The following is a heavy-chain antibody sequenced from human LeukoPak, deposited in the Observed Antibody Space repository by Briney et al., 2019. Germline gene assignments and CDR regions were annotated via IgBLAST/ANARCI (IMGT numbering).Heavy chain of an antibody. J-gene: IGHJ3*02. D-gene: IGHD3-10*01. CDR3: ARARFYGSGSPPDAFDI. V-gene: IGHV5-51*01. CDR2: IYPADSDS. CDR1: GYSFRNYW. Sequence: GESLKISCKGSGYSFRNYWIGWVRQMPGKGLEWTGIIYPADSDSKYSPSLQGQVTMSADQAISTAHLQWRSLQAPDTAMYFCARARFYGSGSPPDAFDIWGQGTKVTVSS.